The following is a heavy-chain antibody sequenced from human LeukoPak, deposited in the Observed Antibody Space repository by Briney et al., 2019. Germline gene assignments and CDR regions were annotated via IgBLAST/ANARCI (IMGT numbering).Heavy chain of an antibody. J-gene: IGHJ4*02. D-gene: IGHD3-10*01. Sequence: GGSLRLSCAASGFTFSSHAMSWVRQAPGKGLEWVSSTSGSGAGTYYADSVKGRFTISRDNSKNTVYLQMNSLRAEDTAVYYCAKGLGIGELWVDSWGQGTLVTVSS. CDR1: GFTFSSHA. CDR2: TSGSGAGT. CDR3: AKGLGIGELWVDS. V-gene: IGHV3-23*01.